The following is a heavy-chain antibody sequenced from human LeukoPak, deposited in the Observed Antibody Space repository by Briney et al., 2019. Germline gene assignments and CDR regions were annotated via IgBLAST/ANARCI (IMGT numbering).Heavy chain of an antibody. CDR1: VYGFTNYW. Sequence: GESLKISCKGSVYGFTNYWIDWVRQMPGKGLEWMGIIYPGNSDTRYSPSFQGQITISADKSIGTAYLQWSRLKVSDTAMYYCVTGSEPWEYYFESWGQGTLVTVSS. V-gene: IGHV5-51*01. J-gene: IGHJ4*02. CDR3: VTGSEPWEYYFES. CDR2: IYPGNSDT. D-gene: IGHD1-26*01.